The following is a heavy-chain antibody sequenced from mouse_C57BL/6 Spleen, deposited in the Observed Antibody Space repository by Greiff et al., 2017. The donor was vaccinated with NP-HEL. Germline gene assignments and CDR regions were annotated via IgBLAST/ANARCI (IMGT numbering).Heavy chain of an antibody. CDR1: GFNIKDDY. D-gene: IGHD2-2*01. CDR2: IDPENGDT. Sequence: EVQLQQSGAELVRPGASVKLSCTASGFNIKDDYMHWVKQRPEQGLEWIGWIDPENGDTEYASKFQGKATITADTSSNTAYLQLSSLTSEDTAVYYCTRGVTTDWYFDVWGTGTTVTVSS. V-gene: IGHV14-4*01. J-gene: IGHJ1*03. CDR3: TRGVTTDWYFDV.